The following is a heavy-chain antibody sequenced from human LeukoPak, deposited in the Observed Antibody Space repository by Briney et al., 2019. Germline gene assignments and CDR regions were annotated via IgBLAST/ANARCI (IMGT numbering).Heavy chain of an antibody. J-gene: IGHJ4*02. CDR2: ISPGSTTI. CDR3: ARESGYPDY. CDR1: GFTFRTYR. V-gene: IGHV3-48*04. Sequence: GGSLRLSCEASGFTFRTYRMNWVRQAPGKGLEWVSYISPGSTTIYYADSVKGRFTISRDDAKNSLYLQMNSLRAEDTAVYYCARESGYPDYWGQGTLVTVSS. D-gene: IGHD3-3*01.